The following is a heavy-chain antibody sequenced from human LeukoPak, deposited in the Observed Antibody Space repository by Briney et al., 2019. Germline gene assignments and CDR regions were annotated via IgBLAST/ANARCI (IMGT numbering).Heavy chain of an antibody. J-gene: IGHJ5*02. CDR3: ARDRAGVSWFDP. CDR2: ISHDGSNK. Sequence: GGSLRLSCAASGFTFSSYAMHWVRQAPGKGLEWVAVISHDGSNKYYADSVKGRFTISRDNSKNTLYLQMNSLRAEDTAVYYCARDRAGVSWFDPWGQGTLVTVSS. V-gene: IGHV3-30*04. D-gene: IGHD4-23*01. CDR1: GFTFSSYA.